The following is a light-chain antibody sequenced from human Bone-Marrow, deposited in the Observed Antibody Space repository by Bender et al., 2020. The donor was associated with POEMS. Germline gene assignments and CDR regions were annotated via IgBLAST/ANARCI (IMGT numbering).Light chain of an antibody. J-gene: IGLJ3*02. CDR2: VNSDGSH. CDR1: GGHTSYA. V-gene: IGLV4-69*02. Sequence: QPVLTQSSSASTSLGSSVRLTCTLSGGHTSYAIAWHQQQPEKGPRYLMKVNSDGSHYKGDGIPDRFSGSSSGSDRYLTISSLQSEDEADYYCQAWGTGIRVFGGGTKLTVL. CDR3: QAWGTGIRV.